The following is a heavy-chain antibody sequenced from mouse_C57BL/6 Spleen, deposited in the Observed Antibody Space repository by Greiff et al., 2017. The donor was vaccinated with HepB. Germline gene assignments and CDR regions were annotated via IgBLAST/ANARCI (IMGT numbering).Heavy chain of an antibody. CDR2: IYPGSGNT. V-gene: IGHV1-76*01. Sequence: VQLKQSGAELVRPGASVKLSCKASGYTFTDYYINWVKQRPGQGLEWIARIYPGSGNTYYNEKFKGKATLTAEKSSSTAYMQLSSLTSEDSAVYFCARYDYDAYYFDYWGQGTTLTVSS. J-gene: IGHJ2*01. CDR3: ARYDYDAYYFDY. D-gene: IGHD2-4*01. CDR1: GYTFTDYY.